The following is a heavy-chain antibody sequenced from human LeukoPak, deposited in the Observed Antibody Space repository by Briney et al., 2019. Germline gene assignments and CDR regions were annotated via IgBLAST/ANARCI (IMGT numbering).Heavy chain of an antibody. D-gene: IGHD1-26*01. V-gene: IGHV3-9*01. CDR2: INWNGGGT. CDR1: GFTFKDYG. Sequence: GRSLRLSCAATGFTFKDYGIHSVRHHPGKGLECVSSINWNGGGTDYADSVKGRFTNSRDNAKNSLYLQLSSLRPEDTALYYCAKHMRATNTYSFFGLDVWGQGTTVTVSS. CDR3: AKHMRATNTYSFFGLDV. J-gene: IGHJ6*02.